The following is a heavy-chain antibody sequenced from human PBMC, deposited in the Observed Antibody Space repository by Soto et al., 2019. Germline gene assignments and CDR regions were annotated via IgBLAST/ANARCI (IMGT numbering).Heavy chain of an antibody. Sequence: SGPTLVNPTQTLTLTCTFSGFSLSTSGVGVGWIRQPPGKAPEWLALIYWDDDKRYSPSLKSRLTITKDTSKNQVVLTMTNMDPVDTATYYCAHRGGLHHDYGDYPGGSAESYYFEYSGQGTLVTVSS. CDR3: AHRGGLHHDYGDYPGGSAESYYFEY. CDR2: IYWDDDK. CDR1: GFSLSTSGVG. D-gene: IGHD4-17*01. J-gene: IGHJ4*02. V-gene: IGHV2-5*02.